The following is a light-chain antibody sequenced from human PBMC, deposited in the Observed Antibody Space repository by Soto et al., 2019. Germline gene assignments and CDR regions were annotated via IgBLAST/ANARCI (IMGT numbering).Light chain of an antibody. V-gene: IGKV3-20*01. J-gene: IGKJ1*01. CDR3: QLYAISPKT. Sequence: EIVLTQSQGTLSLSPGERATLSCRASQPVSSTSLAWYQQRPGQAPRLLIFDASTRVTGIPDRFSGSGSGTDFTLTITRLEPEDFSVYFCQLYAISPKTFGQGTKVEIK. CDR1: QPVSSTS. CDR2: DAS.